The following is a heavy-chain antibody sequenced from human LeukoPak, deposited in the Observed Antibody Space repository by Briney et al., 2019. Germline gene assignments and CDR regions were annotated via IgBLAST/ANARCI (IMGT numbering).Heavy chain of an antibody. Sequence: GGSLRLSCAASGFTFSSYAMSWVRQAPGKGLEWVSAISGSGGSAYYADSVKGRFTISRDNSKNTLYLQMNSLRAEDTAVYYCAKDRGGSYGDDDAFDIWGQGTMVTVSS. CDR1: GFTFSSYA. CDR3: AKDRGGSYGDDDAFDI. V-gene: IGHV3-23*01. D-gene: IGHD4-17*01. J-gene: IGHJ3*02. CDR2: ISGSGGSA.